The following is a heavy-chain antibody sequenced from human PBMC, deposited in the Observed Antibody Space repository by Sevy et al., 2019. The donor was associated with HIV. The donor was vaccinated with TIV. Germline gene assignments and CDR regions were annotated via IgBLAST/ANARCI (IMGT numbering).Heavy chain of an antibody. J-gene: IGHJ5*02. V-gene: IGHV3-7*01. D-gene: IGHD3-10*01. CDR1: GFTFSNYW. CDR3: ARGRKNYRS. Sequence: GGSPRLSCVASGFTFSNYWMSWVRQAPGKGLEWVANVKEDGSEKYYVESVKGRFTISRDNAKNSLYLQMNSLRAEDTAVYYCARGRKNYRSWGQGTLVTVSS. CDR2: VKEDGSEK.